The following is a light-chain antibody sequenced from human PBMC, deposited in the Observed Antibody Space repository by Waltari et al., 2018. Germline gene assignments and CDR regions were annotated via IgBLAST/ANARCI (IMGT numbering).Light chain of an antibody. CDR3: CSYAGSSTVV. CDR1: SSDVGSHNL. Sequence: QSALTQPASVSGSPGQSLTISCTGPSSDVGSHNLVSCYQQHPGKAPKLMIYVVSKRPSGVSNRFSGSKSGNTASLTISGLQAEDEADYYCCSYAGSSTVVFGGGTKLTVL. V-gene: IGLV2-23*02. J-gene: IGLJ2*01. CDR2: VVS.